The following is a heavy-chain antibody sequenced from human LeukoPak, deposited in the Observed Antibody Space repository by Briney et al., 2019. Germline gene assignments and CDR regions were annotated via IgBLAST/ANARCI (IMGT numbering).Heavy chain of an antibody. CDR2: RNPNRGNT. Sequence: ASVKVSCKASVYTFTSYDINSVRQATGQGLEWVGWRNPNRGNTHNAQKFQGRVTMTTNTSISTAYMELSSLRSEDTAVYYCARGSPNMGLVNWFDPWGQGTLVTVSS. J-gene: IGHJ5*02. V-gene: IGHV1-8*01. D-gene: IGHD3-16*01. CDR1: VYTFTSYD. CDR3: ARGSPNMGLVNWFDP.